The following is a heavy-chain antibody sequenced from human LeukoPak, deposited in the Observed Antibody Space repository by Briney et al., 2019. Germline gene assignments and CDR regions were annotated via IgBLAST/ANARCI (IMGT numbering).Heavy chain of an antibody. D-gene: IGHD3-22*01. Sequence: GGSLRLSCAASGFTFSGYSMNWVRRAPGKGLEWVSSISSSSSYIFYADSVKGRFSISRDNAKTSLYLQMNSLRAEDTAVYYCARGYYDSSGYWGDYWGQGTLVTVSS. J-gene: IGHJ4*02. V-gene: IGHV3-21*01. CDR3: ARGYYDSSGYWGDY. CDR2: ISSSSSYI. CDR1: GFTFSGYS.